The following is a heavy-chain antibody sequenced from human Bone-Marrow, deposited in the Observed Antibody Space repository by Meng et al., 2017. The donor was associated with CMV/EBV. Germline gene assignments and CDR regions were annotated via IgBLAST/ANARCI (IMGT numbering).Heavy chain of an antibody. V-gene: IGHV5-51*01. Sequence: GGSLRLSCKGSGYSFTSYWIGWVRQMPGKGLEWMGSIHPSDSATRYNPSFQGQVSISADKSSSTAYLQWRSLTASDTAMYYCARYLSGGAALLRYWGQGTLVTVSS. D-gene: IGHD2-15*01. CDR2: IHPSDSAT. CDR3: ARYLSGGAALLRY. J-gene: IGHJ4*02. CDR1: GYSFTSYW.